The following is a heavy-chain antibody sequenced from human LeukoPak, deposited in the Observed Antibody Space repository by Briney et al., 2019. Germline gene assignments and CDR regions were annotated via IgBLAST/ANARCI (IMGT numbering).Heavy chain of an antibody. D-gene: IGHD3-22*01. CDR1: GGSFTGYY. CDR3: ARIVLPYYYDTTALKGYFDL. V-gene: IGHV4-34*01. CDR2: INRNGNT. Sequence: SETLSLTCAVYGGSFTGYYWSWIRQPPGKGLEWIGEINRNGNTNYNPSLKSRVTMSVDTSKKQCSLNLSSVTAADTAVYYCARIVLPYYYDTTALKGYFDLWGRGTLVTVSS. J-gene: IGHJ2*01.